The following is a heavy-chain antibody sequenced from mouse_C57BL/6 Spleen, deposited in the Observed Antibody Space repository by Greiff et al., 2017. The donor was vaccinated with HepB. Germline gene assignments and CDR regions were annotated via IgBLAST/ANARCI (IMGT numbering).Heavy chain of an antibody. J-gene: IGHJ3*01. D-gene: IGHD4-1*01. CDR3: AAGTPFAY. Sequence: VKLQESGAELVKPGASVKMSCKASGYTFTSYWITWVKQRPGQGLEWIGDIYPGSGSTNYNEKFKSKATLTVDTSSSTAYMQLSSLTSEDSAVYYCAAGTPFAYWGQGTLVTVSA. CDR1: GYTFTSYW. CDR2: IYPGSGST. V-gene: IGHV1-55*01.